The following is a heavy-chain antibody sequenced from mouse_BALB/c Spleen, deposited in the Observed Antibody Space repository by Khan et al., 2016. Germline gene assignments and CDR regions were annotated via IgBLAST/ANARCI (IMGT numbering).Heavy chain of an antibody. J-gene: IGHJ3*01. CDR2: ILPGTGST. CDR1: GYTFRRYW. Sequence: QVQLQQSGAELMKPGASVKISCKATGYTFRRYWIEWVKERPGHGLAWIGEILPGTGSTNYNEKLKGKATFTAETSSNTAYIQLSSLTSEDSAVYYCARGAYWGRGTLVTVSA. CDR3: ARGAY. V-gene: IGHV1-9*01.